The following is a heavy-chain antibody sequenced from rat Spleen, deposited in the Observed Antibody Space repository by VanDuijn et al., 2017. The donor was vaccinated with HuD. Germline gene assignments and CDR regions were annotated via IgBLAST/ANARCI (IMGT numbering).Heavy chain of an antibody. Sequence: EVQLVESGGGLVQPGRSLKLSCAVSGFTFSDYAMAWVRQAPKKGLEWVATIVYDGGSTYYRDSVKGRFTISRDNAKSTLYLQMNSLRSEDTATYYCARHRNIGTSFDYWGQGVMVTVSS. J-gene: IGHJ2*01. D-gene: IGHD1-5*01. V-gene: IGHV5-17*01. CDR2: IVYDGGST. CDR1: GFTFSDYA. CDR3: ARHRNIGTSFDY.